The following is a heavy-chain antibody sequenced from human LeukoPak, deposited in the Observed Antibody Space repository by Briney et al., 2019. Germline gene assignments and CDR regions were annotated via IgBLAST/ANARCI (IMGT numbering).Heavy chain of an antibody. CDR3: AREYSNWGANYYYYMDV. CDR1: GGTFSSYA. Sequence: GASVKVSCKASGGTFSSYAISWVRQAPGQGLEWMGRIIPIFGTANYAQKFQGRVTITTNESTSTAYMELSSLRSEDTAVYYCAREYSNWGANYYYYMDVWGKGTTVTVSS. CDR2: IIPIFGTA. J-gene: IGHJ6*03. V-gene: IGHV1-69*05. D-gene: IGHD4-11*01.